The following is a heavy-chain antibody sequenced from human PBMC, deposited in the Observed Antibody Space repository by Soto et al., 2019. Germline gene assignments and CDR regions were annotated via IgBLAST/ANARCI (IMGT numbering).Heavy chain of an antibody. J-gene: IGHJ6*03. D-gene: IGHD6-13*01. CDR2: IYYSGST. CDR3: ARGYSSSSHYYYYYYYMDV. CDR1: GGSISSYY. V-gene: IGHV4-59*01. Sequence: SLTCTVSGGSISSYYWSWIRQPPGKGLEWIGYIYYSGSTNYNPSLKSRVTISVDTSKNQFSLKLSSVTAADTAVYCCARGYSSSSHYYYYYYYMDVWGQGTTVTVSS.